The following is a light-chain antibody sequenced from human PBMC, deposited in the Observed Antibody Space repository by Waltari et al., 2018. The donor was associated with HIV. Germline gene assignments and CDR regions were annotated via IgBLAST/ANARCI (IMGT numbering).Light chain of an antibody. J-gene: IGLJ2*01. V-gene: IGLV1-51*01. CDR1: SSNIVNNS. CDR3: GTWDSSLSAGGV. Sequence: QSVLTQPPSVSAAPGQKVTISCSGSSSNIVNNSVSWHQQLPGTAPKLLIYDNNKRPSGIPDRFSGSKSGTSATLGITGLQTGDEADYYCGTWDSSLSAGGVFGGGTKLTVL. CDR2: DNN.